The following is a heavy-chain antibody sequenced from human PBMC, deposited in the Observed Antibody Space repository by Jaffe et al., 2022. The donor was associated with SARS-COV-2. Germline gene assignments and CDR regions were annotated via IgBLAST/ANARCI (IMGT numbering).Heavy chain of an antibody. V-gene: IGHV3-66*02. CDR3: ARDRSGWYPADAFDI. J-gene: IGHJ3*02. D-gene: IGHD6-19*01. CDR1: GFTVSSNY. Sequence: EVQLVESGGGLVQPGGSLRLSCAASGFTVSSNYMSWVRQAPGKGLEWVSVIYSGGSTYYADSVKGRFTISRDNSKNTLYLQMNSLRAEDTAVYYCARDRSGWYPADAFDIWGQGTMVTVSS. CDR2: IYSGGST.